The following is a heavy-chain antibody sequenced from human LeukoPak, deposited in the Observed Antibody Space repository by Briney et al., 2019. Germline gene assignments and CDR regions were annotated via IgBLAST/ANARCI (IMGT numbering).Heavy chain of an antibody. D-gene: IGHD6-13*01. J-gene: IGHJ4*02. V-gene: IGHV3-23*01. CDR1: GFTFTTYA. CDR3: AKDRGSSWFSDY. Sequence: GGSLRLSCAASGFTFTTYAMSWVRQAPGQGLEWVSAISGSGGSTYYADSVKGRFTISRDNSKNTLYLQMNSLRAEDTAVYYCAKDRGSSWFSDYWGQGTLVTVSS. CDR2: ISGSGGST.